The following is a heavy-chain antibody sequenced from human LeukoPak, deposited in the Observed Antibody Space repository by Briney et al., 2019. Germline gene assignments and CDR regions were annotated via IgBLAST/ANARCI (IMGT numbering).Heavy chain of an antibody. CDR3: ARGRRGATGSTGDY. CDR1: GYTFTSYD. Sequence: ASVKVSCKASGYTFTSYDINWVRQATGQGLEWMGWMNPNSGNTGYAQKFQGRVTMTRDTSISTAYMELSRLRSDDTAVYYCARGRRGATGSTGDYWGQGTLVTVSS. D-gene: IGHD4-17*01. CDR2: MNPNSGNT. V-gene: IGHV1-8*01. J-gene: IGHJ4*02.